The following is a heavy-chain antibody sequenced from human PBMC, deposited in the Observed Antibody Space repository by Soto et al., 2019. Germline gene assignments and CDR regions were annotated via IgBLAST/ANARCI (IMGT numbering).Heavy chain of an antibody. J-gene: IGHJ5*02. CDR2: IYYPGET. D-gene: IGHD6-25*01. V-gene: IGHV4-31*03. CDR1: GVSISRGGSY. CDR3: ARSRVGAQSAADA. Sequence: QVQLQESGPGLVKPSQTLSLTCTVSGVSISRGGSYWGWVRQHPGKGLESVGYIYYPGETFFNPSLESRLTRSADTSRNQFSLDLSSVSAADAAGYYCARSRVGAQSAADAWGEGTLVTVSA.